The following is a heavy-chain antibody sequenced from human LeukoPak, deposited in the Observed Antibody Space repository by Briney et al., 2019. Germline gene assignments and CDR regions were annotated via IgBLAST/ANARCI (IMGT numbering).Heavy chain of an antibody. D-gene: IGHD5-18*01. CDR3: ASYVDTAMASFDY. V-gene: IGHV1-69*04. J-gene: IGHJ4*02. CDR1: GGTFSSYA. CDR2: IIPILGIA. Sequence: GSSAKVSCKASGGTFSSYAISWVRQAPGQGLEWMGRIIPILGIANYAQKFQGRVTITADKSTSTAYMELSSLRSEDTAVYYCASYVDTAMASFDYWGQGTLVTVSS.